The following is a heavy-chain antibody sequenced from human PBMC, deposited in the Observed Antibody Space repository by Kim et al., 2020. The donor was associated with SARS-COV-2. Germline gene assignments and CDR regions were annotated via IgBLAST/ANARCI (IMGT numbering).Heavy chain of an antibody. D-gene: IGHD1-26*01. J-gene: IGHJ4*02. CDR2: ISYDGSNK. CDR1: GFTFSSYA. CDR3: ARDLFRGSYYAGGY. Sequence: GGSLRLSCAASGFTFSSYAMHWVRQAPGKGLEWVAVISYDGSNKYYADSVKGRFTISRDNSKNTLYLQMNSLRAEDTAVYYCARDLFRGSYYAGGYWGQGTLVTVSS. V-gene: IGHV3-30*04.